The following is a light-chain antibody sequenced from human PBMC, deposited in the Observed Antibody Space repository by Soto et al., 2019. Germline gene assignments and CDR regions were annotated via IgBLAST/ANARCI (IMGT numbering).Light chain of an antibody. CDR2: GAS. CDR1: QSVSSSY. V-gene: IGKV3D-20*02. J-gene: IGKJ4*01. CDR3: QQSYSTLT. Sequence: VLTQSPATLSVSPGERATLSCRASQSVSSSYLAWYQQKPGQAPRLLIYGASSRATGIPDRFSGSGSGTDFTLTISSLQPEDFATYYCQQSYSTLTFGGGTKVDNK.